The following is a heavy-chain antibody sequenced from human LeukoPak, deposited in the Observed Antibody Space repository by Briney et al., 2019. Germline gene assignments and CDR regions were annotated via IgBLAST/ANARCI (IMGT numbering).Heavy chain of an antibody. CDR1: GASINSAGHY. J-gene: IGHJ4*02. V-gene: IGHV4-30-2*01. D-gene: IGHD1-26*01. Sequence: SQTLSLTCAVSGASINSAGHYWTWIRQPPGKGLEWIGYIYYSGSTYYNPSLKSRVTISVDTSKNQFSLKLSSVTAADTAVYYCARDGLLGATHFDYWGQGTLVTVSS. CDR3: ARDGLLGATHFDY. CDR2: IYYSGST.